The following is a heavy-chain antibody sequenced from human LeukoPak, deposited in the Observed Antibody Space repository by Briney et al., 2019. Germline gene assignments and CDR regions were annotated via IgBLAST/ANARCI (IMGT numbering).Heavy chain of an antibody. CDR2: ISSSSSFI. J-gene: IGHJ4*02. V-gene: IGHV3-21*01. Sequence: PGGSLRLSCAASGFTFSSYTMNWVRQAPGKGLEWVSSISSSSSFIYYADSVKGRFTISRDNAKNSLYLQMNSLRAEDTAVYYCARIGVVPAASWGQGTLVTVSS. CDR1: GFTFSSYT. D-gene: IGHD2-2*01. CDR3: ARIGVVPAAS.